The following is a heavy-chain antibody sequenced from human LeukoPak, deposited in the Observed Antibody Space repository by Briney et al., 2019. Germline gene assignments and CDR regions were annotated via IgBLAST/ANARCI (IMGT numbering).Heavy chain of an antibody. D-gene: IGHD3-22*01. Sequence: QPGGSLRLSCAASGFTFSSYAMSWVRQAPGKGLEWVSGISSSGSTIYYADSVKGRFTISRDNAKNSLYPQMNSLRAEDTAVYYCARVDNYYDSSGTTPDYYGMDVWGQGTTVTVSS. J-gene: IGHJ6*02. CDR3: ARVDNYYDSSGTTPDYYGMDV. CDR2: ISSSGSTI. CDR1: GFTFSSYA. V-gene: IGHV3-48*04.